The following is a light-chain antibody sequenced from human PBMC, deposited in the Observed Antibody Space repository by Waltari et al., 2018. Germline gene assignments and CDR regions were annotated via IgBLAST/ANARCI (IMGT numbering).Light chain of an antibody. Sequence: DIQLTQSPSFLSASVGDRVTITCRASQGISSYVAWYQQNPGKAPRLLIHSASTLQSGVPSRFSGSGSGTEFTLTISSLQPEDFASYYCQQLSSQPLAFCGGTKVEI. CDR1: QGISSY. J-gene: IGKJ4*01. V-gene: IGKV1-9*01. CDR2: SAS. CDR3: QQLSSQPLA.